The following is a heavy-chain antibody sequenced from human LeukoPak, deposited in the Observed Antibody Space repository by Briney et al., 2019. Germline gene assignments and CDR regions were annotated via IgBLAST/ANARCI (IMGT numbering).Heavy chain of an antibody. Sequence: SETLSLTCAVYGGSFSGYYWSWIRQPPGKGLDWIGEINHSGSTNYNPSLKSRVTISVDTSKNQFSLKLSSVTAADTAVYYCARGQSFGYWGQGTLVTVSS. CDR3: ARGQSFGY. V-gene: IGHV4-34*01. CDR1: GGSFSGYY. J-gene: IGHJ4*02. CDR2: INHSGST.